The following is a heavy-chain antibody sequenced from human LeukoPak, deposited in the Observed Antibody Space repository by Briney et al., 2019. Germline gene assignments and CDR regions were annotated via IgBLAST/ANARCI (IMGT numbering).Heavy chain of an antibody. Sequence: PGGSLRLSCAASGFTFRKYVMNWVRQAPEKGLEWVSGISGSDGSTYYADSVKGRFIISRDNSKNTLYLQMNCLRAEDTAVYYCAILWGFLEWLSNFDSWGQGTLVTVSS. CDR2: ISGSDGST. D-gene: IGHD3-3*01. V-gene: IGHV3-23*01. J-gene: IGHJ4*02. CDR3: AILWGFLEWLSNFDS. CDR1: GFTFRKYV.